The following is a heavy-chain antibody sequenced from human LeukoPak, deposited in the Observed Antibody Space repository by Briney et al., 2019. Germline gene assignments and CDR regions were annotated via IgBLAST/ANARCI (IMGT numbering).Heavy chain of an antibody. J-gene: IGHJ6*02. CDR2: ISSDGSNK. CDR1: DFSFNTYS. V-gene: IGHV3-30*14. Sequence: GGSLRLSCVASDFSFNTYSMHWVRQAPGKGLEWVALISSDGSNKYYADSVKGRFTISRDNSKNTVYLQMNSLRAEDTAVYFCARADSATWYSLDVWGQGTTVTVSS. CDR3: ARADSATWYSLDV. D-gene: IGHD1-26*01.